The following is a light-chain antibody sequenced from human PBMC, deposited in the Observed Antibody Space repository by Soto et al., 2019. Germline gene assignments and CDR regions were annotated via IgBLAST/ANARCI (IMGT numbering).Light chain of an antibody. CDR3: QQYTNTNNPWM. CDR1: QTISTW. CDR2: DAS. Sequence: DIHVTPSPSTLSASVLDRVTITCRSIQTISTWMAWYQQKPGKAPKLLIYDASTLESGVPSRFSGSGSGTEFTLIISGLQPDDYATYYCQQYTNTNNPWMFGQGTKVDIK. V-gene: IGKV1-5*01. J-gene: IGKJ1*01.